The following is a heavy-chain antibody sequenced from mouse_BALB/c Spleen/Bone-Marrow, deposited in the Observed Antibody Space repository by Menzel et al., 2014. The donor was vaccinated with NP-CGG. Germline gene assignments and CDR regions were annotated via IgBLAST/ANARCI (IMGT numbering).Heavy chain of an antibody. CDR3: VRGNYGNYVDYFDF. V-gene: IGHV5-6-3*01. CDR2: INSNGGST. Sequence: EVQVVESGGGLVQPGGSLKLSCAASGFTFSNYGMSWVRQTPDKRLELVATINSNGGSTYYPDSVEGRFTISRDTAKNTLYLQMSSLKSEETAMYYCVRGNYGNYVDYFDFWGQGTTLTVSS. CDR1: GFTFSNYG. J-gene: IGHJ2*01. D-gene: IGHD2-1*01.